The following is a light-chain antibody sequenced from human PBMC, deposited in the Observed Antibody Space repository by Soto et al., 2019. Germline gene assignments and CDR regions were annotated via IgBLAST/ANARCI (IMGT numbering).Light chain of an antibody. CDR1: SSDVGGYNY. Sequence: QSALTQPASVSGSPGQSITISCTGTSSDVGGYNYVSWYQQHPGKAPKLMIYDVSSRPSGVSDRFSGSKSGNMASLTISGLQAEDEADYYCSSYTSSGTLVIFGGGTKLTVL. CDR3: SSYTSSGTLVI. V-gene: IGLV2-14*03. J-gene: IGLJ2*01. CDR2: DVS.